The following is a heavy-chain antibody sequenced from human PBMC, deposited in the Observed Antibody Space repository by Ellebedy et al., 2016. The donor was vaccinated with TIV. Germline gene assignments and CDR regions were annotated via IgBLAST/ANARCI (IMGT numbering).Heavy chain of an antibody. Sequence: GESLKISXAASGFTFSSYNMNWVRQAPGKGLEWVSYISSVLTIYYADSVKGRFTISRDNSKNTLYLKMNSLRAEDTAVYYCAKGGPDQVTMIVVVVTMFFDYWGQGTLVTVSS. CDR1: GFTFSSYN. CDR3: AKGGPDQVTMIVVVVTMFFDY. D-gene: IGHD3-22*01. J-gene: IGHJ4*02. V-gene: IGHV3-48*01. CDR2: ISSVLTI.